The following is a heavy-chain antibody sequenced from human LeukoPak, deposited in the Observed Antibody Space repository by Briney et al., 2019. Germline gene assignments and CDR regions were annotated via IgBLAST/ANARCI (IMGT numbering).Heavy chain of an antibody. D-gene: IGHD1-26*01. CDR1: GGSFRGYY. Sequence: SETLSLTCAVYGGSFRGYYWSWIRQPPGKGLEWIWEINHSGSTNYNPSLKSRVTISVDTSKNQFSLKLNSVTAADTAVYYCVAGSGGDEWEPYGFDYWGQGTLVTVYS. CDR2: INHSGST. V-gene: IGHV4-34*01. J-gene: IGHJ4*02. CDR3: VAGSGGDEWEPYGFDY.